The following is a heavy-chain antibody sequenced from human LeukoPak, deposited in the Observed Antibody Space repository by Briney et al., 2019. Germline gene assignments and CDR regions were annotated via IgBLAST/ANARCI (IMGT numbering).Heavy chain of an antibody. V-gene: IGHV3-48*02. CDR3: ARDSVTYYYGSGSYFYFDY. CDR1: GFTFSSYS. CDR2: ISSSSSTI. D-gene: IGHD3-10*01. Sequence: GGSLRLSCAASGFTFSSYSMNWVRQAPGKGLEWVSYISSSSSTIHYADSVKGRFTISRDNAKNSLYLQMNSLRDEDTAVYYCARDSVTYYYGSGSYFYFDYWGQGTLVTVSS. J-gene: IGHJ4*02.